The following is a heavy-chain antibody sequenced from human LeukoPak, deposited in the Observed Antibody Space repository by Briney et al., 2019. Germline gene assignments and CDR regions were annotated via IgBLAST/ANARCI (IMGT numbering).Heavy chain of an antibody. CDR2: IKRGGNVK. CDR3: PSYGSRCDFLDS. D-gene: IGHD3-10*01. V-gene: IGHV3-7*01. CDR1: GFSFSSHW. Sequence: GGSLRLSCEASGFSFSSHWMTWVRQAPGKGLEWVADIKRGGNVKNYADSVKGRFTISRDDAKNSLFLEINTLRVEDTAVSKGPSYGSRCDFLDSWGQGTLVTVSS. J-gene: IGHJ4*02.